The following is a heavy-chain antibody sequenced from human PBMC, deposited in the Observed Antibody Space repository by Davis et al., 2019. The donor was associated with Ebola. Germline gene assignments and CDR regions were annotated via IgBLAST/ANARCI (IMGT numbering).Heavy chain of an antibody. CDR3: ARGDYSFDY. D-gene: IGHD4-11*01. J-gene: IGHJ4*02. Sequence: SETLSLTCNVSGASISSFYWSWIRQPPGKGLEWIGYIYYSGSTNYNPSLKSRVTISVDTSKNQFSLKLSSVTAADTAVYYCARGDYSFDYWGQGTLVTVSS. V-gene: IGHV4-59*01. CDR1: GASISSFY. CDR2: IYYSGST.